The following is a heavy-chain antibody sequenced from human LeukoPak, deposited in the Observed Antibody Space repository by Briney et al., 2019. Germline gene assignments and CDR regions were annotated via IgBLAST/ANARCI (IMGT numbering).Heavy chain of an antibody. CDR3: AKGGSELRYFDWLLGYFDY. D-gene: IGHD3-9*01. Sequence: GGSLRLSCAASGFTFSSYAMSWVRQAPGKGLEWVSAISGSGGSTYYADSVKGRFTISRDNSKNTLYLQMNSLRAEDTAVYYCAKGGSELRYFDWLLGYFDYWGQGTLVTVSS. V-gene: IGHV3-23*01. J-gene: IGHJ4*02. CDR2: ISGSGGST. CDR1: GFTFSSYA.